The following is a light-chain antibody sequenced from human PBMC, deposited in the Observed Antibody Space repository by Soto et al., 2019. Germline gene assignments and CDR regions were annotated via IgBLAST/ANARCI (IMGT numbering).Light chain of an antibody. Sequence: DVPMTQSPSSLSASVGDRVTITCRASQSISSYLNWYQQKPGKAPKLLIDAASSLQSGVPSRFSGRRSATDLPLTTSTLQHEDFATYYSQQSYSTPHSSGGGNTVDLK. V-gene: IGKV1-39*01. CDR1: QSISSY. CDR2: AAS. CDR3: QQSYSTPHS. J-gene: IGKJ4*01.